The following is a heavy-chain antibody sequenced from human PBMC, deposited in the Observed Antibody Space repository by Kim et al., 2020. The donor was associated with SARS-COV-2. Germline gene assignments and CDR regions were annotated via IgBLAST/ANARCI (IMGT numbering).Heavy chain of an antibody. V-gene: IGHV3-53*01. CDR3: ARDLTWWGMDV. D-gene: IGHD2-15*01. J-gene: IGHJ6*02. Sequence: YYADSVKGRFTNSRDNSKNTLYLQMNSLRAEDTAVYYCARDLTWWGMDVWGQGTTVTVSS.